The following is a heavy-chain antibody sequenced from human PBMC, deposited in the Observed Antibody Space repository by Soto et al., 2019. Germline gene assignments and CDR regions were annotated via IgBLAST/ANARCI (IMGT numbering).Heavy chain of an antibody. CDR3: ARVTSPRWSSSSPFDY. V-gene: IGHV1-3*01. Sequence: QVQLVQSGAEVKKPGASVKVSCKASGYTFTSYAMHWVRQAPGQRLEWMGWINAGNGNTKYSQKFQGRVTITRDTSASTAYMELGSLRSEDTAVYYGARVTSPRWSSSSPFDYWGQGTLVTVAA. J-gene: IGHJ4*02. D-gene: IGHD6-6*01. CDR1: GYTFTSYA. CDR2: INAGNGNT.